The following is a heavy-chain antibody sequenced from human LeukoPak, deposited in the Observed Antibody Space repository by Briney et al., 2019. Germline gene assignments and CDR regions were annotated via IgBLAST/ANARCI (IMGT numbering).Heavy chain of an antibody. J-gene: IGHJ4*02. CDR3: ARVRDVYNHVFEN. Sequence: GGSLRLSCAVSTFTVASNYMSWVRQTPGKGLVWVSDIYQGGSTYYSDSVKGRFTISRDISKNTLHLQMNNLRVDDTAVYYRARVRDVYNHVFENWGQGTLVTVS. CDR1: TFTVASNY. CDR2: IYQGGST. D-gene: IGHD5-24*01. V-gene: IGHV3-53*01.